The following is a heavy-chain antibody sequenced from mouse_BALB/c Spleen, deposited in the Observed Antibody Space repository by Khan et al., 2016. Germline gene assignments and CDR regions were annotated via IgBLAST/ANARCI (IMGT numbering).Heavy chain of an antibody. D-gene: IGHD1-1*01. CDR1: GFDFRRYW. J-gene: IGHJ3*01. Sequence: EVKLLESGGGLVQPGGSLKLSCAASGFDFRRYWMSWVRQAPGKGLEWIGEINPDSRTINYTPSLKDKFTISRDNAKNTLYQQMSKVRSEDTALYYCARAGYYGYLAYWGQGTLVSVSA. V-gene: IGHV4-1*02. CDR3: ARAGYYGYLAY. CDR2: INPDSRTI.